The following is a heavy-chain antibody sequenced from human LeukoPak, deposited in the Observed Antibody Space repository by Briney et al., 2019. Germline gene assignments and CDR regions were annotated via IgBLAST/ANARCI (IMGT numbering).Heavy chain of an antibody. CDR3: VRLRRNSDTSGFYYYYDY. V-gene: IGHV3-21*01. D-gene: IGHD3-22*01. J-gene: IGHJ4*02. CDR1: GYTFSSYS. Sequence: GGSLRLSCAASGYTFSSYSINWVRQAPGKGLEWVSSISVRSNYIYYADSVRGRFSISGDDARDSLYLQMNSLRAEDTAVYYCVRLRRNSDTSGFYYYYDYWGQGTLVTVSS. CDR2: ISVRSNYI.